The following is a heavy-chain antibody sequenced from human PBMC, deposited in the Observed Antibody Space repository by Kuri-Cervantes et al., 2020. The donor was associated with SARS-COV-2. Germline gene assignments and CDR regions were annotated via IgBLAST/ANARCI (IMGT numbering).Heavy chain of an antibody. Sequence: LSLTCAASGFTVSSNYMSWVRQAPGKGLEWVSVIYSGGSTYYADSVKGRFTISRDNSKNTLYLQMNSLRAEDTAVYYCARRDRAMTTVDAFDIWGQGTMVTVSS. CDR3: ARRDRAMTTVDAFDI. D-gene: IGHD4-11*01. CDR1: GFTVSSNY. J-gene: IGHJ3*02. V-gene: IGHV3-53*01. CDR2: IYSGGST.